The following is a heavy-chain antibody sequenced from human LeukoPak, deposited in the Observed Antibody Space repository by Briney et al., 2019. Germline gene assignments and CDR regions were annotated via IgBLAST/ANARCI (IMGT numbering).Heavy chain of an antibody. CDR3: ARGSTLSSSSDSHDY. CDR2: IFTSGSA. V-gene: IGHV4-4*07. Sequence: SETLSLTCTVSGDFISTYYWSWIRQPAGKGLEWIGRIFTSGSANYNPSLKSRVTMSVDTSKNQFSIRLSSLTAADTAVYYCARGSTLSSSSDSHDYWGQGTLVIVSS. J-gene: IGHJ4*02. D-gene: IGHD6-6*01. CDR1: GDFISTYY.